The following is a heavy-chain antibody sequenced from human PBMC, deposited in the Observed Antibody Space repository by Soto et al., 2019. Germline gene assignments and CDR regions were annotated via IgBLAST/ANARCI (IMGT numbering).Heavy chain of an antibody. CDR2: IWYDGSNK. J-gene: IGHJ4*02. CDR1: GFTFSSYG. D-gene: IGHD5-12*01. V-gene: IGHV3-33*01. CDR3: ARGHEGYNFIMRWDY. Sequence: GGSLRLSCAASGFTFSSYGMHWVRQAPGKGLEWVAVIWYDGSNKYYADSVKGRFTISRDNSKNTLYLQMNSLRAEDTAVYYCARGHEGYNFIMRWDYWGQGTLVTVSS.